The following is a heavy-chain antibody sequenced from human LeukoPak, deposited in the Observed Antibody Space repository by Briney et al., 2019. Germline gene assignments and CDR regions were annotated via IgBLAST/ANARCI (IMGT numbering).Heavy chain of an antibody. J-gene: IGHJ4*02. CDR3: AKWTLWSGYYFPSGFDY. D-gene: IGHD3-3*01. CDR2: ISGDGGST. CDR1: GFTFDDYA. V-gene: IGHV3-43*02. Sequence: GGSLRLSCAASGFTFDDYAMHWVRQAPGKGLEWVSLISGDGGSTYYADSVKGRFTISRDNSKNSLCLQMNSLRTEDTALYYCAKWTLWSGYYFPSGFDYWGQGTLVTVSS.